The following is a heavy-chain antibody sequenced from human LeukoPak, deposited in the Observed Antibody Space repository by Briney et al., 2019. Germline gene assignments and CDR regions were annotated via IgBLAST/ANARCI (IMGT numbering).Heavy chain of an antibody. J-gene: IGHJ5*02. CDR2: IYYSGST. D-gene: IGHD6-13*01. CDR3: AREIHSTGWYTGDWFDP. Sequence: PSETLSLTCTVSGGSISSYYWSWIRQPPGKGLEWIGYIYYSGSTNYNPSLKSRVTISVDTSKNQFSLKLSSVTAADTAVYYCAREIHSTGWYTGDWFDPWGQGTLVTVSS. V-gene: IGHV4-59*12. CDR1: GGSISSYY.